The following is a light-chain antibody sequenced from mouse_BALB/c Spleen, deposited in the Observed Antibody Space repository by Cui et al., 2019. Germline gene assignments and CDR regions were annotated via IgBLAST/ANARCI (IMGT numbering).Light chain of an antibody. J-gene: IGKJ1*01. CDR3: QQNYSTPWT. CDR1: QDVSTA. Sequence: DIVMTQSHKFISTSVGDRVSNTCKASQDVSTAVAWYQQKPGQSPKLLIYWASTRHTGVPDRFTGSGSGTDYTLTISSVQAEDLALYYCQQNYSTPWTFGGGTKLEIK. V-gene: IGKV6-25*01. CDR2: WAS.